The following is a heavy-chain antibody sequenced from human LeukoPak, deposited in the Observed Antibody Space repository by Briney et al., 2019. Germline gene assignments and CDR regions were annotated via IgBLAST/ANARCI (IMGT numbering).Heavy chain of an antibody. CDR3: ARAPSEIGGYYPEYFRH. D-gene: IGHD3-22*01. V-gene: IGHV3-74*01. CDR1: GFTFSSYW. J-gene: IGHJ1*01. CDR2: IKSDGST. Sequence: GGSLRLSCAASGFTFSSYWMHWVRQDPGKGLVWVSRIKSDGSTNYADSVKGRFTISRDNAKNTVSLQMNSLRAEDTGVYYCARAPSEIGGYYPEYFRHWGQGTLVTVSS.